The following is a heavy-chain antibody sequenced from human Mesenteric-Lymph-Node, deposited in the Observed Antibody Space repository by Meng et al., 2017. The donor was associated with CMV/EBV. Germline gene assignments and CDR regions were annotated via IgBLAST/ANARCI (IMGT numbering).Heavy chain of an antibody. CDR3: ARGSSYDILTGYFDY. CDR2: INHSGST. Sequence: QVRVAQWGAGLLKPSGTLSGTCAVYGGSFSGYYWNWIRQSPEKGLEWIGEINHSGSTTYNPSFTSRIIISVDTSTNQISLNMSSVTAADTAVYYCARGSSYDILTGYFDYWGQGALVTVSS. D-gene: IGHD3-9*01. J-gene: IGHJ4*02. V-gene: IGHV4-34*01. CDR1: GGSFSGYY.